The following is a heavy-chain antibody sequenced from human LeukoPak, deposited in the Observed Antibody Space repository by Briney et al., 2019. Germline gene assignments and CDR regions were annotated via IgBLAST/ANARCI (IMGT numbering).Heavy chain of an antibody. CDR1: GGSISSYY. Sequence: SSETLSLTCNVSGGSISSYYWSWNRPPPGKGLEWIGYTYYSGSTNYNPSLKSQVTISGDTSKTQFSLKLTSVSAADTAVYYCATERADTAMVRGPSDYWGQGTLVTVSS. J-gene: IGHJ4*02. V-gene: IGHV4-59*12. D-gene: IGHD5-18*01. CDR3: ATERADTAMVRGPSDY. CDR2: TYYSGST.